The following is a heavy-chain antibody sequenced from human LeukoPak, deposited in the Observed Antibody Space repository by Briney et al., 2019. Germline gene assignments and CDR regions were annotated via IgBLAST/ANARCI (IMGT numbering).Heavy chain of an antibody. CDR2: MYYSGST. CDR1: GGSISSGDYY. CDR3: ARPYYYDSRIDP. V-gene: IGHV4-30-4*01. D-gene: IGHD3-22*01. Sequence: SETLSITCTVSGGSISSGDYYWSWIRQPPGKGLEWIAYMYYSGSTYYNPSLKSRVTMSADTSKNQLSLKLSSVTAADTDVYYCARPYYYDSRIDPWGQGILVTVSS. J-gene: IGHJ5*02.